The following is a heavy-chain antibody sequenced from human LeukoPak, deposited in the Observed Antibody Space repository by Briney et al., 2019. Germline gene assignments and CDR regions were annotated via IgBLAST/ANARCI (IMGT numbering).Heavy chain of an antibody. CDR1: GFTFTNYW. J-gene: IGHJ5*02. Sequence: PGGSLRLSCAASGFTFTNYWMIWVRQAPGKGLEWVANINEDGSEKYCVGSVEGRFTISRDNAKNSVFLQMNSLRADDTAMYYCASSSYSCSSSWGQGTLVTVSS. CDR3: ASSSYSCSSS. D-gene: IGHD6-6*01. V-gene: IGHV3-7*01. CDR2: INEDGSEK.